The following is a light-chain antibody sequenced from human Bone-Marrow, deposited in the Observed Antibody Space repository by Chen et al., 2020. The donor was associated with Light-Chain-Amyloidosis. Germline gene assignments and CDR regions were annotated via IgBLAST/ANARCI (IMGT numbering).Light chain of an antibody. Sequence: VLTQPPSPSATPGQRVTITSSGSVSNIGIHDVFWYQQVPGKAPNLLIFKNDQRPSGVPDRCSAFKSGTAAFLAIRGLRSEDEADYHCATWDGRLSGVVFGGGTKVTVL. CDR1: VSNIGIHD. V-gene: IGLV1-47*01. CDR3: ATWDGRLSGVV. CDR2: KND. J-gene: IGLJ2*01.